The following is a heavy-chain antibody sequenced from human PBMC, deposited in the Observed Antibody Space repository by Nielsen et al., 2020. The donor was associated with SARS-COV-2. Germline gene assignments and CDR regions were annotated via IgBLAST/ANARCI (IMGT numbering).Heavy chain of an antibody. CDR1: GYSFNRYP. J-gene: IGHJ6*02. Sequence: ASVKVSCKASGYSFNRYPMNWVRQAPGQGLEWMGWIDTNIGKPTPAQGFTGRFVFSSDTSVSTASLQISTLRAEDTAVYYCARENSGPGGTASYGMDLWGQGTTVTVSS. D-gene: IGHD3-10*01. CDR3: ARENSGPGGTASYGMDL. V-gene: IGHV7-4-1*02. CDR2: IDTNIGKP.